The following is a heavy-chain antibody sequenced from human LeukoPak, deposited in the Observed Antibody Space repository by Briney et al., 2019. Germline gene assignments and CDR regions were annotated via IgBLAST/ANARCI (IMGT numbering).Heavy chain of an antibody. D-gene: IGHD6-13*01. CDR2: ISSSSSYI. CDR3: AREYSSSVDAFDI. CDR1: GFTFSNAW. J-gene: IGHJ3*02. V-gene: IGHV3-21*01. Sequence: GGSLRLSCAASGFTFSNAWMSWVRQAPGKGLEWVSSISSSSSYIYYADSVKGRFTISRDSAKNSLYLQMNSLRAEDTAVYYCAREYSSSVDAFDIWGQGTMVTVSS.